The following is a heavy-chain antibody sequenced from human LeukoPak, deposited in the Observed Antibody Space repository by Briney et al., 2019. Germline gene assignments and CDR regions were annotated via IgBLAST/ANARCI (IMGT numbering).Heavy chain of an antibody. CDR3: ARRHYGSGSVGGFDY. CDR1: GGSISSRSYY. CDR2: IYYSGST. V-gene: IGHV4-39*01. J-gene: IGHJ4*02. Sequence: KSSETLSLTCTVSGGSISSRSYYWGWIRQPPGKGLEWIGNIYYSGSTYYNPSLKSRVTISVDTSKNQFSLKLSSVTAADTAVYSCARRHYGSGSVGGFDYWGQGTLVTVSS. D-gene: IGHD3-10*01.